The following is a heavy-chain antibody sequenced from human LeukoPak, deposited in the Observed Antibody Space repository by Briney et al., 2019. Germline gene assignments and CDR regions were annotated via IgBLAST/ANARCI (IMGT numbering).Heavy chain of an antibody. V-gene: IGHV4-34*01. CDR2: INHSGST. CDR1: GGSFSGYC. Sequence: SETLSLTCAVYGGSFSGYCWSWIRQPPGKGLEWIGEINHSGSTNYNPSLKSRVTISVDTSKNQFSLKLSSVTAADTAVYYCAREGSGSYFTRYYYYGMDVWGQGTTVTVSS. J-gene: IGHJ6*02. D-gene: IGHD3-10*01. CDR3: AREGSGSYFTRYYYYGMDV.